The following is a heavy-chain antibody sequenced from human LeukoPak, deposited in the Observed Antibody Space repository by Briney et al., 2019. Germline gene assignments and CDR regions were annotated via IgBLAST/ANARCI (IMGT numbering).Heavy chain of an antibody. Sequence: GGSLRLSCAASGFTFSSYSMNWVRQAPGKGLEWVSSISSSSSYIYYADSVKGRFIISRDNAKNSLYLQMNSLRAGDTAVYYCTRATSYDILTGYDYWGQGTLVTVSS. CDR1: GFTFSSYS. J-gene: IGHJ4*02. CDR3: TRATSYDILTGYDY. CDR2: ISSSSSYI. V-gene: IGHV3-21*01. D-gene: IGHD3-9*01.